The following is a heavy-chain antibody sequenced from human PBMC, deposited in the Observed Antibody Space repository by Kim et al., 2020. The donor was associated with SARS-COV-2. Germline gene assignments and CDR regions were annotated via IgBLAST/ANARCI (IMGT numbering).Heavy chain of an antibody. J-gene: IGHJ4*02. CDR3: ARENLAVAWYFDY. D-gene: IGHD6-19*01. V-gene: IGHV3-33*01. Sequence: YANSVKGRITNTRDNSKNTLYLQMSSLRDEETAVYYCARENLAVAWYFDYWGQGTLVTVSS.